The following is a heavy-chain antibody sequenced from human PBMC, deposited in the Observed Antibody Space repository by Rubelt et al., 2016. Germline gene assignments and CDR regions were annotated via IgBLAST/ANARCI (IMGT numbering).Heavy chain of an antibody. J-gene: IGHJ4*02. Sequence: QLQLQESGPGLVKPSETLSLTCTVSAGSISRSTSYWGWIRQAPGKGLEWIGSIDYSGSSYYNPSLKSRVTISVDSSKNQCCLKLGAVTAADTAVYYCVRTGRVGRVVDYWGQGTLVTASS. CDR1: AGSISRSTSY. CDR2: IDYSGSS. CDR3: VRTGRVGRVVDY. V-gene: IGHV4-39*01. D-gene: IGHD1-26*01.